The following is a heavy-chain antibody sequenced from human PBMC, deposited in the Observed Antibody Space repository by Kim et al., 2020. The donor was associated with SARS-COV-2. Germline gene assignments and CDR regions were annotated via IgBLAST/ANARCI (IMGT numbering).Heavy chain of an antibody. V-gene: IGHV4-59*01. CDR1: GGSISSYY. Sequence: SETLSLTCTVSGGSISSYYWSWIRQPPGKGLEWIGYIYYSGSTNYNPSLKSRVTISVDTSKNQFSLKLSSVTAADTAVYYCARDPGQDGGLTYYYYYGMDAWGQGTTVTVSS. J-gene: IGHJ6*02. CDR3: ARDPGQDGGLTYYYYYGMDA. CDR2: IYYSGST. D-gene: IGHD4-17*01.